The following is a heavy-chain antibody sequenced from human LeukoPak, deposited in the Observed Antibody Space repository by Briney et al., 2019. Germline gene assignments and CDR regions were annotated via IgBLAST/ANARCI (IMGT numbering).Heavy chain of an antibody. D-gene: IGHD3-22*01. CDR2: ISSSGSTT. CDR1: GFTFSSYE. J-gene: IGHJ4*02. Sequence: GGSLRLSCAASGFTFSSYEMNWVRQAPGKGLEWVSYISSSGSTTYYADSVKGRFTISRDNSKNTLYLQMNSLRAEDTAVYYCAKTLSGFDYDSSGYYIDYWGQGTLVTVSS. CDR3: AKTLSGFDYDSSGYYIDY. V-gene: IGHV3-48*03.